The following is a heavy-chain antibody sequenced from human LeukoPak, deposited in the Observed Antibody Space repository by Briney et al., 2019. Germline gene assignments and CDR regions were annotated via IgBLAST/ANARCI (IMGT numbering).Heavy chain of an antibody. J-gene: IGHJ5*01. V-gene: IGHV1-2*06. CDR3: AREDMPTGEFDS. Sequence: ASVKVSCKASGYTFTGYYMHWVRQAPGQGLEWMGRINPNSGGTNYAQKFQGRVTMTRDTSISTAYMELSRLRSDDTAVYYCAREDMPTGEFDSWGQGTLVTVSS. CDR2: INPNSGGT. CDR1: GYTFTGYY. D-gene: IGHD2-2*01.